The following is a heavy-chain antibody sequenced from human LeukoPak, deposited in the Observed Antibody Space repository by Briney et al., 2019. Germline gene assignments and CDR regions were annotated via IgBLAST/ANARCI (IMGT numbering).Heavy chain of an antibody. CDR3: ARFPPYSSGWYANWFDP. V-gene: IGHV1-69*04. D-gene: IGHD6-19*01. Sequence: GASVKVSCKASGYTFTSYGISWVRQAPGQGLEWMGRIIPILGIANYAQKFQGRVTITADKSTSTAYMELSSLRSEDTAVYYCARFPPYSSGWYANWFDPWGQGTLVTVSS. J-gene: IGHJ5*02. CDR2: IIPILGIA. CDR1: GYTFTSYG.